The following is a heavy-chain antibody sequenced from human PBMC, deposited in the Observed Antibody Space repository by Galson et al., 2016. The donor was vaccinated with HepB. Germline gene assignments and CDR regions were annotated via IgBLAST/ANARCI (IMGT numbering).Heavy chain of an antibody. CDR3: VKASSGYSYGHFDS. V-gene: IGHV3-64D*06. D-gene: IGHD5-18*01. CDR1: GFTFSTYA. Sequence: SLRLSCAASGFTFSTYALHWVRQAPGKGLEYVSAISYDGGSASYAESVKGRFTISRDSSRNTPYLQMSSLRPEDTAVYYCVKASSGYSYGHFDSWGQGTLVTVSS. CDR2: ISYDGGSA. J-gene: IGHJ4*02.